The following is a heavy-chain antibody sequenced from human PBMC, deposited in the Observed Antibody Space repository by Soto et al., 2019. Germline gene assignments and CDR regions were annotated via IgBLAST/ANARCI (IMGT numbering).Heavy chain of an antibody. CDR2: INPNSGGT. CDR1: GYTFTGYY. J-gene: IGHJ4*02. D-gene: IGHD3-16*02. Sequence: ASVKVSCKASGYTFTGYYMHWVRQAPGQGLEWMGWINPNSGGTNYAQKFQGWVTMARDTSISTAYMELSRLRSDDTAVYYCAREGITFGGVIVNQYYFDYWGQGTLVTVSS. V-gene: IGHV1-2*04. CDR3: AREGITFGGVIVNQYYFDY.